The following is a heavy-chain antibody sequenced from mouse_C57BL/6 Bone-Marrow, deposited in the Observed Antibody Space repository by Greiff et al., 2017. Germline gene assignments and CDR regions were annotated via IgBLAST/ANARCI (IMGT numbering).Heavy chain of an antibody. CDR2: ISSGGSYT. CDR3: ARCLYAMDY. V-gene: IGHV5-6*01. Sequence: EVKLMESGGDLVKPGGSLKLSCAASGFTFSGYGMSWVRQTPDKRLEWVATISSGGSYTYYPDSVKGRFTISRDNAKNTLYLQMSSLKSEDTAMYYCARCLYAMDYWGQGTSVTVSS. J-gene: IGHJ4*01. CDR1: GFTFSGYG.